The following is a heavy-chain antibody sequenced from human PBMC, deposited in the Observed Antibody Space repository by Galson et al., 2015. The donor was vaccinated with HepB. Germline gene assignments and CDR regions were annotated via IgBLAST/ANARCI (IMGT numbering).Heavy chain of an antibody. CDR1: GFTFSSYG. Sequence: SLRLSCAASGFTFSSYGMHWVRQAPGKGLEWVAVIWYDGSNKYYADSVKGRFTISRDNSKNTLYLQMNSLRAEDTAVYYCARDSYGTPGFGELGLVSGMDVWGQGTTVTVSS. CDR2: IWYDGSNK. V-gene: IGHV3-33*08. J-gene: IGHJ6*02. CDR3: ARDSYGTPGFGELGLVSGMDV. D-gene: IGHD3-10*01.